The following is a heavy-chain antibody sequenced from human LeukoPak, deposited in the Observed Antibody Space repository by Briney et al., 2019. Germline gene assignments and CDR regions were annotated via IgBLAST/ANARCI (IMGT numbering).Heavy chain of an antibody. D-gene: IGHD1-7*01. CDR2: IYPGDSDT. CDR3: ARSPGTTQAFHY. Sequence: GGSLKISCKGSGYTFTNYWIGWVRQMPGKGLEWMGIIYPGDSDTKYSPSFQGQVTISVDKSISTAYLQWNSLKASDTAMYYCARSPGTTQAFHYWGQGTLVTVSS. J-gene: IGHJ4*02. CDR1: GYTFTNYW. V-gene: IGHV5-51*01.